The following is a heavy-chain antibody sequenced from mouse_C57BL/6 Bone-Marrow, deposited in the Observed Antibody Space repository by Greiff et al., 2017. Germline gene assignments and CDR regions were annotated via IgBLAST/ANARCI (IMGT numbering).Heavy chain of an antibody. J-gene: IGHJ4*01. CDR1: GFTFSSYA. CDR2: ISDGGSYT. Sequence: EVQVVESGGGLVKPGGSLKLSCAASGFTFSSYAMSWVRQTPEKRLEWVATISDGGSYTYYPDNVKGRFTISRDNAKNNLYLQMSHLKSEDTAMYYCARDLITTVVANYAMDYWGQGTSVTVSS. V-gene: IGHV5-4*01. CDR3: ARDLITTVVANYAMDY. D-gene: IGHD1-1*01.